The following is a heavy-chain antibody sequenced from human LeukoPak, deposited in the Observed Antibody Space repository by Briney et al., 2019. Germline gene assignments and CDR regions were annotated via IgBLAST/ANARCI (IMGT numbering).Heavy chain of an antibody. Sequence: PSETLFLTCAVYGGSFSGYYWSWIRQPPGKGLEWIGEINHSGSTNYNPSLKSRVTISVDTSKNQFSLKLSSVTAADTAVYYCARKGRGYDILTGYYGRSAFDIWGQGTMVTVSS. CDR3: ARKGRGYDILTGYYGRSAFDI. D-gene: IGHD3-9*01. J-gene: IGHJ3*02. CDR2: INHSGST. CDR1: GGSFSGYY. V-gene: IGHV4-34*01.